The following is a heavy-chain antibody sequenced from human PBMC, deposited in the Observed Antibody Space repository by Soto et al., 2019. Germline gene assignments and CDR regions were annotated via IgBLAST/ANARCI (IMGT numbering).Heavy chain of an antibody. CDR3: AREGGLEWFVIDY. CDR2: IYYSGST. J-gene: IGHJ4*02. CDR1: GGSISSYY. D-gene: IGHD3-3*01. V-gene: IGHV4-59*01. Sequence: SETLSLTCTVSGGSISSYYWSWIRQPPGKGLEWIGYIYYSGSTNYNPSLKSRVTISVDTSKNQFSLKLSSVTAADTAVYYCAREGGLEWFVIDYWGQGTLVTVSS.